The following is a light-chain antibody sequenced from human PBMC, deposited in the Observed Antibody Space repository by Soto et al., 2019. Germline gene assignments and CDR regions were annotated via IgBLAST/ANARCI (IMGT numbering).Light chain of an antibody. CDR3: CSYAGSSTYA. V-gene: IGLV2-23*01. J-gene: IGLJ1*01. CDR2: EDN. CDR1: SSDVGSYNL. Sequence: QSVLTQPASVSGSPGQSITISCTGTSSDVGSYNLVSWYQQHPGKAPKLIIYEDNKRPSGVSNRFSGSKSGNTASLTISGLQAEDEADYYCCSYAGSSTYAFGTGTKLTVL.